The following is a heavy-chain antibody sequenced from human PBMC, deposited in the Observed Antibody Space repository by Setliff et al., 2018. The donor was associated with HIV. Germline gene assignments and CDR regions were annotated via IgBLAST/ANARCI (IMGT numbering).Heavy chain of an antibody. Sequence: SETLSLTCTVSGGSITSTTYYWGWIRQPPGKGLEWIGTIHYTGNTYHNPSLKSRVTISVEASKNQISLKLSSVTAADTAVYYCARAASYYDSSGYWAPPKYFDYWGQGTLVTVSS. CDR1: GGSITSTTYY. CDR2: IHYTGNT. D-gene: IGHD3-22*01. J-gene: IGHJ4*02. V-gene: IGHV4-39*07. CDR3: ARAASYYDSSGYWAPPKYFDY.